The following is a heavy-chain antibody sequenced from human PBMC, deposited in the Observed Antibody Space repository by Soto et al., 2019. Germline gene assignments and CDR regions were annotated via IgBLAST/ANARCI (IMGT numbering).Heavy chain of an antibody. CDR1: GYTFTGYY. J-gene: IGHJ3*02. D-gene: IGHD1-26*01. CDR2: INPNSGGT. V-gene: IGHV1-2*04. Sequence: ASVKVSCKASGYTFTGYYMHWVRQAPGQGLEWMGWINPNSGGTNYAQKFQGWVTMTRDTSISTAYMELSRLRSDDTAVYYCAIPLKRSYDAFDIWGQGTMVTVSS. CDR3: AIPLKRSYDAFDI.